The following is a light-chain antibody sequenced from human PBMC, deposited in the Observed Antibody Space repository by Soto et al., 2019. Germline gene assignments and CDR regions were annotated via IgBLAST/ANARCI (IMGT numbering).Light chain of an antibody. CDR2: WAS. CDR3: QQYYSTPLT. J-gene: IGKJ4*01. CDR1: QSVLYSSNNKNY. Sequence: DIVMTQSPDSLAVSLGERATINCKSSQSVLYSSNNKNYLAWYQQKPGQPPKLLIYWASTRESGVPDRSSGSGSGSDFTPTISSLQAEDVAVYYCQQYYSTPLTFGGGTKVEIK. V-gene: IGKV4-1*01.